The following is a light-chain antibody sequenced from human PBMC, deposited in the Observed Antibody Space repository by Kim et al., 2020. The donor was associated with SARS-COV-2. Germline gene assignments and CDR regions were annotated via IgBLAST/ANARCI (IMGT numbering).Light chain of an antibody. CDR2: DAS. CDR3: QQRGN. V-gene: IGKV3-11*02. Sequence: VLRQSPATLSLSPGERATLSCRASQSVGTYLAWYQQKPAQAPRLLIYDASKRATGIPARFRGGGSGRDFTLTIGTLEPEDSAVYYCQQRGNFGQGTRLEIK. J-gene: IGKJ5*01. CDR1: QSVGTY.